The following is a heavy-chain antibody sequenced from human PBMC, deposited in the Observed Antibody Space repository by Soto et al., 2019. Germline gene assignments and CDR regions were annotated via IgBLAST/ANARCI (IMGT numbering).Heavy chain of an antibody. J-gene: IGHJ5*02. V-gene: IGHV3-73*01. Sequence: EAQLVQSGGGLVQPGGSLQLSCAASGFTFGGSPVHWVRQASGKGLEWVGLIGGDSASSAIAYAASVRGRFTPSRDDSKNTAYLQVINLEVEDTALSYCGLECCRRTGRYSLDLWGQGTLVTVSS. D-gene: IGHD2-2*01. CDR2: IGGDSASSAI. CDR3: GLECCRRTGRYSLDL. CDR1: GFTFGGSP.